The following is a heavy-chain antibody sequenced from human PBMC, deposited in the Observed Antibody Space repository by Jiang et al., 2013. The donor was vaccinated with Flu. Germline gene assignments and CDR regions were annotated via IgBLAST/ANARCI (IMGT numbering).Heavy chain of an antibody. V-gene: IGHV1-69*06. J-gene: IGHJ4*02. CDR2: INHIFGTT. Sequence: GAEVKKPGSSVKVSCKASGGTLSSYASIWVRQAPGQGLEWMGGINHIFGTTDYAQKFQGRVTITADKSTSTAYMDLSSLRSEDTAIYYCARSSWGYSYGPFEYWGQGTLVTVSS. D-gene: IGHD5-18*01. CDR1: GGTLSSYA. CDR3: ARSSWGYSYGPFEY.